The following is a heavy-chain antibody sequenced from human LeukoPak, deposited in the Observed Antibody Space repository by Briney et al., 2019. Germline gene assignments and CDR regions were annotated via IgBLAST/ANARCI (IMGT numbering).Heavy chain of an antibody. J-gene: IGHJ4*02. V-gene: IGHV3-53*05. Sequence: GGSLRLSCVASGFTVSSNYMSWVRQAPGKGLEWVSIIYRDGSTSYADSVKGRFTISRDNSKNTLYLQMNSLRAEDTAVYYCARVDTVMAYYFDLWGQGTLVTVSS. D-gene: IGHD5-18*01. CDR1: GFTVSSNY. CDR2: IYRDGST. CDR3: ARVDTVMAYYFDL.